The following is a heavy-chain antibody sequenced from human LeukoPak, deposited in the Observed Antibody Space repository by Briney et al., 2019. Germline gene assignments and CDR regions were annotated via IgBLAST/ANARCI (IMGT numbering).Heavy chain of an antibody. CDR2: INPNSGGT. J-gene: IGHJ5*02. CDR1: GYTFTGYY. V-gene: IGHV1-2*02. Sequence: GASVKVSCKASGYTFTGYYMHWVRQAPGQGLEWMGWINPNSGGTNYAQKFQGRVTMTRDTSISTAYMELSRLRSDDTAVYYCARDPVYAGTDTRYSYGPSGWFDPWGQGTLVTVSS. CDR3: ARDPVYAGTDTRYSYGPSGWFDP. D-gene: IGHD5-18*01.